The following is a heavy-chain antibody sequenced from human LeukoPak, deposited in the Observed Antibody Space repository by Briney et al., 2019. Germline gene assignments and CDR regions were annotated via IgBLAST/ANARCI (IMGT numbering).Heavy chain of an antibody. D-gene: IGHD3-10*01. CDR3: ARVVTMVRGVIPGWFDP. CDR1: GYTFTSYG. V-gene: IGHV1-18*01. Sequence: ASVKVSCKASGYTFTSYGISWVRQAPGQGLEWMGWISAYNGNTSYAQKHQGRVTMTTDTSTSTAYMELRSLRSDDTAVYYCARVVTMVRGVIPGWFDPWGQGTLVTVSS. J-gene: IGHJ5*02. CDR2: ISAYNGNT.